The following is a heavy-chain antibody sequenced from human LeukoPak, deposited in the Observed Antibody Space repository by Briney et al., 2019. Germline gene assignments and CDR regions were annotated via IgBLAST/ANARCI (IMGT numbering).Heavy chain of an antibody. CDR3: AREGGFHYDSSGDAFDT. V-gene: IGHV3-21*01. Sequence: GGSLRLSCAASGFTFSRFTMNWVRQAPGKGLEWVSSISSNGAYIYYADSLRGRLTISRDNAKNSLYLQVNRLGAEDTAVYYCAREGGFHYDSSGDAFDTWGQGTMVTVSS. D-gene: IGHD3-22*01. CDR1: GFTFSRFT. J-gene: IGHJ3*02. CDR2: ISSNGAYI.